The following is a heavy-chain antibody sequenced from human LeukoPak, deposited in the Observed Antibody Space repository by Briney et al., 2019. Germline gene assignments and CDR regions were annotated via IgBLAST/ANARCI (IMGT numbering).Heavy chain of an antibody. J-gene: IGHJ6*03. CDR2: IYTSGST. CDR3: ARHYCSSTSCYTNYYYYMDV. Sequence: PSETLSLTCTVSGGSISSGSYYWSWIRQPAGKGLEWIGRIYTSGSTNYNPSLKSRVTISVDTSKNQFSLKLSSVTAADTAVYYCARHYCSSTSCYTNYYYYMDVWGKGTTVTVSS. CDR1: GGSISSGSYY. D-gene: IGHD2-2*02. V-gene: IGHV4-61*02.